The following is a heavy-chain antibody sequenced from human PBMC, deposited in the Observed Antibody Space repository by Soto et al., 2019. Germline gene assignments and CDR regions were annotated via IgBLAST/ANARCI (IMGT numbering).Heavy chain of an antibody. J-gene: IGHJ4*02. D-gene: IGHD6-19*01. Sequence: ECLSLSCPVYGGSFSGYYWSWIRQPPGKGLEWIGEINHSGSTNYNPSLKSRVTISVDTSKNQLSLKLSSVTAADTAVYYCATGEYRSGWYAYWGQGTLVTVSS. CDR3: ATGEYRSGWYAY. V-gene: IGHV4-34*01. CDR1: GGSFSGYY. CDR2: INHSGST.